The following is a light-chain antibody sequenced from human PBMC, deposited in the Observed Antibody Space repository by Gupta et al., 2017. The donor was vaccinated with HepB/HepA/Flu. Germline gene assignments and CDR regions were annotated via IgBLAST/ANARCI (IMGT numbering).Light chain of an antibody. Sequence: QSALTQPASVSGSPGQSITISCTGTSHDVGSYKYVSWYQQHPGKAPEHTINDVSNRAAGGSNGFSGRKSGNKAYLTISGIQAEDEAEDYGSSYTSTSTRVFGGGTKM. CDR3: SSYTSTSTRV. CDR2: DVS. CDR1: SHDVGSYKY. V-gene: IGLV2-14*03. J-gene: IGLJ3*02.